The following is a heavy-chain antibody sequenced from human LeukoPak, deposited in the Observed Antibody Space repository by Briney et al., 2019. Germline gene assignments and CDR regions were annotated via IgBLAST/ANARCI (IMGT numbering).Heavy chain of an antibody. CDR3: ARDTGAAGFDP. J-gene: IGHJ5*02. CDR1: GGSISSGGYY. V-gene: IGHV4-31*03. CDR2: IYYSGST. D-gene: IGHD1-14*01. Sequence: SETLSLTCTVSGGSISSGGYYWSWIRQHPGKGLEWIGYIYYSGSTYCNPSLKSRVTISVDTSKNQFSLKLSSVTAADTAVYYCARDTGAAGFDPWGQGTLVTVSS.